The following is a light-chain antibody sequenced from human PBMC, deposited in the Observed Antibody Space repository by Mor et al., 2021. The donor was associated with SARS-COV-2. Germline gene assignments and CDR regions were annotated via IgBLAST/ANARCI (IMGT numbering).Light chain of an antibody. CDR3: QQSHSHPVT. V-gene: IGKV6-21*01. Sequence: LHWYQHKPAHSQKLLIKYASQSVTGVPTRFRGRGSGTHFTLTISYLEVGDVATYYCQQSHSHPVTFGQGTKVEMK. J-gene: IGKJ1*01. CDR2: YAS.